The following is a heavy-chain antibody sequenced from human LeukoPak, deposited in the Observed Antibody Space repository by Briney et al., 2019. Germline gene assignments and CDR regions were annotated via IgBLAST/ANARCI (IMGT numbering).Heavy chain of an antibody. J-gene: IGHJ4*02. D-gene: IGHD3-16*02. CDR1: GYTFTSYG. V-gene: IGHV1-18*01. CDR3: ARDSAYDYVWGSYRLAIDY. CDR2: ISAYNGNT. Sequence: ASVKVSFKASGYTFTSYGISWVRQAPGQGLEWMGWISAYNGNTNYAQKLQGRVTMTTDTSTSTAYMELRSLRSDDTAVYYCARDSAYDYVWGSYRLAIDYWGQGTLVTVSS.